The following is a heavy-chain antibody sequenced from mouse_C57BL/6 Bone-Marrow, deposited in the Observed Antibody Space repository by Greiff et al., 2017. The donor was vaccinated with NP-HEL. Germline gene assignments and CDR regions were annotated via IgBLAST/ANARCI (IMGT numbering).Heavy chain of an antibody. Sequence: VQLQQSGPELVKPGASVKISCKASGYTFTDYYMNWVKQSPGKGLEWIGDINPNNGGTSSNEKFKGKATLTVDKSSSTAYMELRSLTSVDSAVYYCASGDYYGSSYWYGGKGTTVTVAS. J-gene: IGHJ2*01. CDR1: GYTFTDYY. CDR2: INPNNGGT. D-gene: IGHD1-1*01. V-gene: IGHV1-26*01. CDR3: ASGDYYGSSYWY.